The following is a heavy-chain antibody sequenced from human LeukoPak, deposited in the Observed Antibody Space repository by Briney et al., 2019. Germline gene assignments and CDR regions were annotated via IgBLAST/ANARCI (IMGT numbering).Heavy chain of an antibody. D-gene: IGHD3-10*01. V-gene: IGHV3-33*06. Sequence: GGSLRLSCAAPGFTFSSYGMHWVRQAPGRGLGLVEVIWYDRSNKYYADSVKGRFTISRDNSKNTLYLQMNSLRAEDTAVYYCAKESRVLLWFGEFHFWGQGTLVTVSS. J-gene: IGHJ4*02. CDR3: AKESRVLLWFGEFHF. CDR2: IWYDRSNK. CDR1: GFTFSSYG.